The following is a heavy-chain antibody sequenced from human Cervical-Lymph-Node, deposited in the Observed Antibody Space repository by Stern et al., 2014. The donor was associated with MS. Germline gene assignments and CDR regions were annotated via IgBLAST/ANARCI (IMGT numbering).Heavy chain of an antibody. D-gene: IGHD3-22*01. J-gene: IGHJ4*02. CDR1: GFTFDSAW. V-gene: IGHV3-15*01. CDR2: VKGKRDGGTA. CDR3: TARGYFFDNSGYYSFDY. Sequence: EEQLVESGGGLVKPGGSLRLSCAASGFTFDSAWMNWVRQAPGKGLEWVGRVKGKRDGGTADYSAPVQGRFTISRDDSKSTLYLQMNSLKTEDTAVYYCTARGYFFDNSGYYSFDYWGQGTLVTVSS.